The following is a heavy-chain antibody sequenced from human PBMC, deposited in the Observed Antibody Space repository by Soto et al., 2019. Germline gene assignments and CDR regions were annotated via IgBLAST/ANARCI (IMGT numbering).Heavy chain of an antibody. Sequence: PSETLSLTCTVSGGSISSGGYYWSWIRQHPGKGLEWIGYIYYSGSTYYNPSLKSRVTISVDTSKNQFSLKLSSVTAADTAVYYCARDGPRIGIDYWGQGALVTVSS. V-gene: IGHV4-31*03. CDR3: ARDGPRIGIDY. J-gene: IGHJ4*02. D-gene: IGHD1-26*01. CDR2: IYYSGST. CDR1: GGSISSGGYY.